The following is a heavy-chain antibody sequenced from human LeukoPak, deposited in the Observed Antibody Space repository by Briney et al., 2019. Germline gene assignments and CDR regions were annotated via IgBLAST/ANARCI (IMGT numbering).Heavy chain of an antibody. V-gene: IGHV1-2*02. CDR3: ARDLLNYDILTGYYHHLQLDY. CDR1: GYTFTGYY. CDR2: INPNSGGT. Sequence: ASVKVSCKASGYTFTGYYMHWVRQAPGQGLEWMGWINPNSGGTNYAQKFQGRVTMTRDTSISTAYMELSRLRSDDTAVYYCARDLLNYDILTGYYHHLQLDYWGQGTLSPSPQ. D-gene: IGHD3-9*01. J-gene: IGHJ4*02.